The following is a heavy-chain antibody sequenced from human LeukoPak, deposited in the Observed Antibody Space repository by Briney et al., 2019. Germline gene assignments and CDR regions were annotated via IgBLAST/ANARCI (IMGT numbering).Heavy chain of an antibody. CDR3: AKVEGYSYGYYYYYGMDV. CDR1: GFTVSSNF. V-gene: IGHV3-66*02. D-gene: IGHD5-18*01. Sequence: GGSLRLSCAASGFTVSSNFLSWVRQAPGKGLEWVSVIYSGGSTYYADSVKGRFTISRDNSKNTLYLQMNSLRAEDTAVYYCAKVEGYSYGYYYYYGMDVWGQGTTVTVSS. CDR2: IYSGGST. J-gene: IGHJ6*02.